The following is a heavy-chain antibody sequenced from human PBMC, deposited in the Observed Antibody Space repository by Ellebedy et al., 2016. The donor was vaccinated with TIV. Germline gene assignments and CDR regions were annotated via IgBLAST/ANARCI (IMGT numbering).Heavy chain of an antibody. J-gene: IGHJ3*02. V-gene: IGHV4-31*03. CDR2: IYYSGRT. Sequence: TLSLTCRVSGASIDSGGYYWNWIRHHPGKGLEWIGYIYYSGRTEYNPSLKRRVSMSVDPSKTQFSLRLTSVTAADTAVYFCARDANDYGIDAFDIWGHGTMVTVSA. D-gene: IGHD4-17*01. CDR1: GASIDSGGYY. CDR3: ARDANDYGIDAFDI.